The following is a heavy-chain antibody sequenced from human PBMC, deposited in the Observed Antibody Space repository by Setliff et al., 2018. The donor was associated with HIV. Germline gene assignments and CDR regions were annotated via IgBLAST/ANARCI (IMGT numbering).Heavy chain of an antibody. Sequence: GSLRLSCAASGFIFSTYWMTWFRQAPGKGLEWIGGVHDRGSTYYNPSLKSRVTISVDTSKNQFSLKLSSVTAADTAVYYCARPLTASYNFWGDAFAIWGQGTMVTVSS. D-gene: IGHD3-3*01. J-gene: IGHJ3*02. CDR3: ARPLTASYNFWGDAFAI. V-gene: IGHV4-38-2*01. CDR1: GFIFSTYW. CDR2: VHDRGST.